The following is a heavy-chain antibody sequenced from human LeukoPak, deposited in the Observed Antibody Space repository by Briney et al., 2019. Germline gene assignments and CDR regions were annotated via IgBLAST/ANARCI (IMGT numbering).Heavy chain of an antibody. CDR2: MNHNSGNT. CDR1: GYTFTSYD. J-gene: IGHJ5*02. CDR3: ARGRSSSWYRRWFDP. V-gene: IGHV1-8*01. D-gene: IGHD6-13*01. Sequence: GASVKVSCKASGYTFTSYDINWLRQATGQGLEWMGCMNHNSGNTGYAQKFQGRVTMTRNTSISTAYMELSSLRSEDTAVYYCARGRSSSWYRRWFDPWGQGTLVTVSS.